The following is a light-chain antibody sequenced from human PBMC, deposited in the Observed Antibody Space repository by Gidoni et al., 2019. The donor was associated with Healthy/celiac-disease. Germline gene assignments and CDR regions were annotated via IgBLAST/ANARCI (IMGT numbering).Light chain of an antibody. Sequence: DIQMNQSPSSLSASGGDRVTITSQASQDISNYLNWYQQKPGKAPKLLIYDSSNLETGVPSRFSGSGSGTDCTFPISRLQPEDIATYYCQQYDNLPITFGQGTRLEIK. V-gene: IGKV1-33*01. CDR1: QDISNY. CDR2: DSS. J-gene: IGKJ5*01. CDR3: QQYDNLPIT.